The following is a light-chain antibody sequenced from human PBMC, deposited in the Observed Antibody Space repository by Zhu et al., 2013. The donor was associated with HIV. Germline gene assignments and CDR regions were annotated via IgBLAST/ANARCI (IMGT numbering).Light chain of an antibody. CDR3: ATWDDSVNGWV. CDR2: EIN. J-gene: IGLJ3*02. V-gene: IGLV1-44*01. CDR1: DPTSQVI. Sequence: QSVLTQPPSASGTPGQGSPSLVLEADPTSQVIMYTGTNTSQERPPTSSSIEINQRPSGVPDRFSASKSATSASLAISGLQPGDEAVYHCATWDDSVNGWVFGGGTKLSVL.